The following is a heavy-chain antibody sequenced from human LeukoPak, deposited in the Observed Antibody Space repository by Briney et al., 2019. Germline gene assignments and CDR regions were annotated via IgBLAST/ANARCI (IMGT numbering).Heavy chain of an antibody. CDR2: INHSGST. D-gene: IGHD3-22*01. Sequence: PSETLSLTCAVYGGSFSGYYWSWIRQPPGKGLEWIGEINHSGSTNYNPSLKSRVTISVDTSKNQFSLKLSSVTAADTAVYYCASRYYDSSGYPTYYFDYWGQGTLVTVSS. CDR3: ASRYYDSSGYPTYYFDY. J-gene: IGHJ4*02. V-gene: IGHV4-34*01. CDR1: GGSFSGYY.